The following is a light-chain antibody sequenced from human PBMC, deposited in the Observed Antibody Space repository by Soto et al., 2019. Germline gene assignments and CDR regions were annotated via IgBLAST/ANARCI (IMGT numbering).Light chain of an antibody. Sequence: QSALTQPASLSGSPGQSITISCTGTSSDVGGYNYVSWYQQHPGTAPKLMIYDVSNRPSGVSNRFSGSKSGNTASLTISGLQAEDEADYYCSAYTGSSTLGVFGGGTKLTVL. CDR3: SAYTGSSTLGV. J-gene: IGLJ2*01. V-gene: IGLV2-14*01. CDR1: SSDVGGYNY. CDR2: DVS.